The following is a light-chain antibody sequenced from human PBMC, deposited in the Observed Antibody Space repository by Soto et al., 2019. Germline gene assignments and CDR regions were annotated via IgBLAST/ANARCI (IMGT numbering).Light chain of an antibody. J-gene: IGKJ1*01. CDR1: ESVDIN. Sequence: EIVLTQSPATLSVSPGERVTLSCRASESVDINLAWYQQKPGQAPRLLIYGASTRATDMPGTFSGRGSGTEFTLTISSLQSEHFAVYYCQQYKNWPRTFGQGTKVDIK. CDR3: QQYKNWPRT. V-gene: IGKV3-15*01. CDR2: GAS.